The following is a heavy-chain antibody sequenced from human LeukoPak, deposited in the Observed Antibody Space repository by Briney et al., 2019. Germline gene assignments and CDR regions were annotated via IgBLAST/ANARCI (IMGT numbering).Heavy chain of an antibody. CDR2: VYHSGDT. CDR1: GASIGSSNW. V-gene: IGHV4-4*02. J-gene: IGHJ4*02. Sequence: SETLSLSCAVSGASIGSSNWWSWVRQPPGKGLEWIGEVYHSGDTNYNPSLRSRVTISADRSNNQFSLRLNSVTAADTAVFYCARGEQRGSGTVHFDFWGQGILVTVSS. D-gene: IGHD3-10*01. CDR3: ARGEQRGSGTVHFDF.